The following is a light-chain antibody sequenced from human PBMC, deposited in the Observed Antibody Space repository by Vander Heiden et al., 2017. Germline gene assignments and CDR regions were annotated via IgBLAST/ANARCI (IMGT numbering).Light chain of an antibody. J-gene: IGLJ2*01. CDR3: QVWDSSSDHTVV. Sequence: SSVLTQPPPVSVAPGQTARITGGGSNIGSKSVHWYQQKPGQAPVLVVYDDSDRPSGITERFSGSNSGNTATLTISRVEAGDEADYYCQVWDSSSDHTVVFGGGTKLTVL. CDR2: DDS. CDR1: NIGSKS. V-gene: IGLV3-21*02.